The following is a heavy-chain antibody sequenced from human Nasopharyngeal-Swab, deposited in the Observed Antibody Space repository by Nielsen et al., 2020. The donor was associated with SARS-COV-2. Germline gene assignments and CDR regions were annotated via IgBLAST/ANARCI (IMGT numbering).Heavy chain of an antibody. Sequence: ASVKVSCKASGYTFTGYYMHWVRQATGQGLEWMGWMNPNSGNTGYAQKFQGRVTMTRNTSISTAYMELSSLRSEDTAVYYCATLIAAAGTGYYYYYGMDVWGQGTTVTVSS. D-gene: IGHD6-13*01. J-gene: IGHJ6*02. CDR2: MNPNSGNT. CDR1: GYTFTGYY. V-gene: IGHV1-8*02. CDR3: ATLIAAAGTGYYYYYGMDV.